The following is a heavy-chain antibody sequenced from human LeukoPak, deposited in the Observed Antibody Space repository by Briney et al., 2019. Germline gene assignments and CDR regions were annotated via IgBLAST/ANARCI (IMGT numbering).Heavy chain of an antibody. CDR3: ARVYVDDYLDP. CDR1: GGSISSSY. V-gene: IGHV4-59*01. Sequence: PSESLSLTCTVSGGSISSSYWSWIRQPPGEGLEWIGYIYYSGSTNYNPSLKSRVTISVDTSKKQFSLNLSSVTAADTAVYYCARVYVDDYLDPWGQGTLVTVSS. CDR2: IYYSGST. J-gene: IGHJ5*02. D-gene: IGHD4-11*01.